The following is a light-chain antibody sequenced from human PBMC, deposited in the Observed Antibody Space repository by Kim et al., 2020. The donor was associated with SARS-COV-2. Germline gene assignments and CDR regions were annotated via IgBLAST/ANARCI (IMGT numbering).Light chain of an antibody. CDR2: DDS. CDR1: NIGSKS. Sequence: VAPGKPDRVTGGGNNIGSKSVRGSQPKPGQAPVLVVYDDSDRPSGIPERFSGSNSGNTATLTISRVEAGDEADYYCQVWDSSSDVFGTGTKVTVL. V-gene: IGLV3-21*03. CDR3: QVWDSSSDV. J-gene: IGLJ1*01.